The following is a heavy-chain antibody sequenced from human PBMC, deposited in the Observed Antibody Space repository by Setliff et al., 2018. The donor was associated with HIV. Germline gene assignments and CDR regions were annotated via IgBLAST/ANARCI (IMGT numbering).Heavy chain of an antibody. CDR2: ILYGGTT. CDR3: ARPTTGLGGGAAFDI. J-gene: IGHJ3*02. Sequence: PSETLSLTCAVSGGSVDSRDYYWGWIRQPPGKGLEWIGNILYGGTTYYTPSLKSRVSISVDTSRNQFSLRLNPVTAADTAVYYCARPTTGLGGGAAFDIWGQGTMVTVS. V-gene: IGHV4-39*01. CDR1: GGSVDSRDYY. D-gene: IGHD2-8*01.